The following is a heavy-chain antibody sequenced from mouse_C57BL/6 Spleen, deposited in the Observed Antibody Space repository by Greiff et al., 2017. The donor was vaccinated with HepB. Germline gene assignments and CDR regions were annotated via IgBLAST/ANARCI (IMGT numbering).Heavy chain of an antibody. J-gene: IGHJ4*01. V-gene: IGHV2-2*01. CDR3: ARAFTTVVDYYAMDY. D-gene: IGHD1-1*01. Sequence: VQLVESGPGLVQPSQSLSITCTVSGFSLTSYGVHWVRQSPGKGLEWLGVIWSGGSTDYNAAFISRLSISKDNSKSQVFFKMNSLQADDTAIYYCARAFTTVVDYYAMDYWGQGTSVTVSS. CDR2: IWSGGST. CDR1: GFSLTSYG.